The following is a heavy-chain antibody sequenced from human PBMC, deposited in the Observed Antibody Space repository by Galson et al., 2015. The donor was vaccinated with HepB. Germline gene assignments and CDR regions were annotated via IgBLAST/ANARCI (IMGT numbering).Heavy chain of an antibody. D-gene: IGHD6-13*01. CDR1: GFTFSSYA. CDR2: ISSNGGST. CDR3: VKDLLSSSWSYFDY. Sequence: SLRLSCAASGFTFSSYAMRWVRQAPGKGLEYVSAISSNGGSTYYADSVKGRFTISRDNSKNTLYLQMSSLRVEDTAVYYCVKDLLSSSWSYFDYWGQGTLVTVSS. V-gene: IGHV3-64D*06. J-gene: IGHJ4*02.